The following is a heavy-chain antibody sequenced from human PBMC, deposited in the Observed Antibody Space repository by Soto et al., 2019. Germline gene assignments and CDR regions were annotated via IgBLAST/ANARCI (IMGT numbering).Heavy chain of an antibody. J-gene: IGHJ5*02. CDR1: GGSVSSGSYY. Sequence: SETLSLTCTVSGGSVSSGSYYWSWIRQPPGKGLEWIGYIYYSGSTNYNPSLKSRVTISVDTSKNQFSLKLSSVTAADTAVYYCARGEIAADALEDWFEPWGQGTLVTVSS. CDR3: ARGEIAADALEDWFEP. V-gene: IGHV4-61*01. D-gene: IGHD6-13*01. CDR2: IYYSGST.